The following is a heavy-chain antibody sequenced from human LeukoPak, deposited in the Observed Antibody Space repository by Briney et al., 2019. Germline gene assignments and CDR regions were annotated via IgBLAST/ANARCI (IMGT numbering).Heavy chain of an antibody. CDR3: ARRAGSSFIFDY. CDR2: INHSGST. Sequence: PSETLSLTCAVYGGSFSGYYWSWIRQPPGKGLEWIGEINHSGSTNYNPSLKSRVTISVDTSKNQFSLKLSSVTAADTAVYYCARRAGSSFIFDYWGQGTLVTVSS. CDR1: GGSFSGYY. D-gene: IGHD6-13*01. V-gene: IGHV4-34*01. J-gene: IGHJ4*02.